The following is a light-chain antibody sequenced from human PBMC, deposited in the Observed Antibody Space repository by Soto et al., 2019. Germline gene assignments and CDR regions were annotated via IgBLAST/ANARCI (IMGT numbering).Light chain of an antibody. CDR1: ESISRN. CDR2: GAS. CDR3: PQDMNWPPLT. V-gene: IGKV3-15*01. Sequence: EIVMTQSPATLSVSPGERVTLSCRASESISRNLAWYQQKPGQAPRLLIYGASSRDTGVPARFSGGGSGTEFTLPIRSLQSEDSAVFFLPQDMNWPPLTFRPGTKVDV. J-gene: IGKJ3*01.